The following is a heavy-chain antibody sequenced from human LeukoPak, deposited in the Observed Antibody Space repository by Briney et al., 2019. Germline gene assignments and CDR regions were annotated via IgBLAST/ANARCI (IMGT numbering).Heavy chain of an antibody. J-gene: IGHJ3*02. CDR3: AGGYSYGFGI. CDR2: INHSGST. D-gene: IGHD5-18*01. V-gene: IGHV4-34*01. CDR1: GGSFSGYY. Sequence: SETLPLTCAVYGGSFSGYYWSWIRQPPGKGLEWIGEINHSGSTNYNPSLKSRVTISVDTSKNQFSLKLSSVTAADTAVYYCAGGYSYGFGIWGQGTMVTVSS.